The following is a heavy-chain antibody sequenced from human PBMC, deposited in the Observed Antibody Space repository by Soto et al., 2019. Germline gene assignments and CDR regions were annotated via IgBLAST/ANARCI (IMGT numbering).Heavy chain of an antibody. Sequence: QVQLQESGPGLVKPSQTLSLTCTVSGGSISSGDYYWSWIRQPPGKGLEWIGYIYYSGSTYYNPSLPSRVTLSVDTSMNQFSLKLSSVPAADTAVYYCAIRTGDGYYGMDVWGQGTTVTVSS. CDR3: AIRTGDGYYGMDV. D-gene: IGHD7-27*01. CDR2: IYYSGST. J-gene: IGHJ6*02. CDR1: GGSISSGDYY. V-gene: IGHV4-30-4*01.